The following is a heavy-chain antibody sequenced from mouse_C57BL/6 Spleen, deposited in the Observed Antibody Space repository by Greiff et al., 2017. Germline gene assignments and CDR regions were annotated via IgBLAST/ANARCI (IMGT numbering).Heavy chain of an antibody. CDR3: AIYYGSSYRYYAMDY. J-gene: IGHJ4*01. CDR1: GYTFTSYW. Sequence: QVQLQQSGAELVMPGASVKLSCKASGYTFTSYWMHWVKQRPGQGLEWIGEIDPSDSYTNYNQKFKGKSTLTVDKSSSTAYMQLSSLTSEDSAVYYCAIYYGSSYRYYAMDYWGQGTSVTVSS. CDR2: IDPSDSYT. V-gene: IGHV1-69*01. D-gene: IGHD1-1*01.